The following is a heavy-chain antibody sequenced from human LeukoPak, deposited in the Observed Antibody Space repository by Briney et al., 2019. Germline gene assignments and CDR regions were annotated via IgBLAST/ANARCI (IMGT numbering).Heavy chain of an antibody. Sequence: GGFLRLSCAASGFTFSTYPMGWVRQAPGKGLEWVSSIDASGAYTYYADSVKGRFTISRDNSKNTLYLQMNTLRAEDTAVYSCAKISSVTANFDCWGQGTLVTISS. J-gene: IGHJ4*02. V-gene: IGHV3-23*01. CDR1: GFTFSTYP. CDR3: AKISSVTANFDC. CDR2: IDASGAYT. D-gene: IGHD4-17*01.